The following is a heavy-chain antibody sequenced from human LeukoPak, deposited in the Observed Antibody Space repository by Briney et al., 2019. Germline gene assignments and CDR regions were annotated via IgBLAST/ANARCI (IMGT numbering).Heavy chain of an antibody. CDR1: GFTFSSYW. Sequence: PGGSLRPSCAASGFTFSSYWMSWVRQAPGKGLEWVANIKQDGSEIYHVDSVKGRFTISRDNARNSLYLQMNSLRAEDTAVYYCASVDRAIVHYYGMDVWGQGTTVTVSS. CDR3: ASVDRAIVHYYGMDV. V-gene: IGHV3-7*01. D-gene: IGHD5-18*01. J-gene: IGHJ6*02. CDR2: IKQDGSEI.